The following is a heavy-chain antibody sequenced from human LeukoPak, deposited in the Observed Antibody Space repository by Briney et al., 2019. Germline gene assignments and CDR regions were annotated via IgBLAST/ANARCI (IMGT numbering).Heavy chain of an antibody. CDR1: GYTFTGYY. D-gene: IGHD3-10*01. CDR3: ARNLWFGESSDAFDM. V-gene: IGHV1-2*02. Sequence: ASVKVSCKASGYTFTGYYIHWVRQAPGQGLEWMGWINPNSGGTNYAQKFQGRVTMTRNTSISTAYMDMSSLRSDDTAVYYCARNLWFGESSDAFDMWGQGTMVTVSS. CDR2: INPNSGGT. J-gene: IGHJ3*02.